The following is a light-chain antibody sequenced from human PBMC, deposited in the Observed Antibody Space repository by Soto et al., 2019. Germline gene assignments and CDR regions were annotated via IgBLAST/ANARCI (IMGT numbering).Light chain of an antibody. Sequence: QSALTQPPSASGSPGQSVTISCTGTSSDVGAYNYVSWYQQHAGKATKLVIYEVTKRPSGVPDRFSGSKSANTASLTVSGLQAEDEAAYYCSSFASSNTWVFGGGTKVTVL. J-gene: IGLJ3*02. V-gene: IGLV2-8*01. CDR2: EVT. CDR1: SSDVGAYNY. CDR3: SSFASSNTWV.